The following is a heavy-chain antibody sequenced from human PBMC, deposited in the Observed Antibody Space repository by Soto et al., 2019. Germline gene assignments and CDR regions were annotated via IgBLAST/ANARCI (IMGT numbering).Heavy chain of an antibody. CDR3: ARAGTGGHNFYHFGMDV. Sequence: QVQLVESGGGVVQPGRSLRRSCAASGLPFSNYAMHWVRQAPVKGLEWVAVISYEGSNKYYADSVKGRFTVSRDNAKNTLYLQMHSLRAEDAGVDYCARAGTGGHNFYHFGMDVWGQGTTVSVSS. D-gene: IGHD2-8*02. CDR1: GLPFSNYA. J-gene: IGHJ6*02. CDR2: ISYEGSNK. V-gene: IGHV3-30*03.